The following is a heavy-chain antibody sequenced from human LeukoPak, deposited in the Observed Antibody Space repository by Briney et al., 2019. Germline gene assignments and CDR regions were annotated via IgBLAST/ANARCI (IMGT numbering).Heavy chain of an antibody. Sequence: PSETLSLTCTVSGGSISSGGYYWSWIRQHPGKGLEWIEYIYYSGSTYYNPSLKSRVTISVDTSKNQFSLKLSSVTAADTAVYYCARDRYYYDSSGYYDAFDIWGQGTMVTVSS. CDR3: ARDRYYYDSSGYYDAFDI. V-gene: IGHV4-31*03. D-gene: IGHD3-22*01. CDR1: GGSISSGGYY. J-gene: IGHJ3*02. CDR2: IYYSGST.